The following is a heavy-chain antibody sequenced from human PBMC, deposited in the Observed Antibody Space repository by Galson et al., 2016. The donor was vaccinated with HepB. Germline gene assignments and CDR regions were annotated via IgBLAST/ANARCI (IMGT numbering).Heavy chain of an antibody. D-gene: IGHD6-6*01. J-gene: IGHJ5*02. CDR1: GFTLTSNP. Sequence: SLRLSCAASGFTLTSNPMHWVRQAPVRGLEWVALISNDGSNKQYADSVEGRFTISRDTSDNTLYLQMNSLRAGDTALYYCARERGSSGAAGWFDPWGQGTLVTVSS. V-gene: IGHV3-30*04. CDR3: ARERGSSGAAGWFDP. CDR2: ISNDGSNK.